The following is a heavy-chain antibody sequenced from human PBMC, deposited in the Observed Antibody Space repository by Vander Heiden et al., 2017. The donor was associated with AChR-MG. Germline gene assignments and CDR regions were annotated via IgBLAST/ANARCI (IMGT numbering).Heavy chain of an antibody. J-gene: IGHJ3*02. Sequence: QVQLVQSGAEVKKPGASVKASCKASGYTFTGSYMHWVRQAPGQGLEWRGGINPNSGGTNYEKKLQGRVTMTRDTSISTAYMEMSRLRSEDTAVYYCALKPPCPGRLRPGAFDIWGQGTMVTVSS. CDR1: GYTFTGSY. V-gene: IGHV1-2*02. CDR3: ALKPPCPGRLRPGAFDI. D-gene: IGHD3-16*01. CDR2: INPNSGGT.